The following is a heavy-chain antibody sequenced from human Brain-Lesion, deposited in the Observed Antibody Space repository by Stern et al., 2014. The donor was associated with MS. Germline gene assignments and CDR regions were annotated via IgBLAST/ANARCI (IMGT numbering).Heavy chain of an antibody. CDR2: ISTRGSP. CDR3: ARAYYYDASGDSDAFNI. J-gene: IGHJ3*02. Sequence: VQLVESGPGLVKPSQTLSLTCTVSGASISSGTYFWTWIRQPAGKGLEWIGRISTRGSPPYNPSLKSRSPISQATSKKDFSLKLSCVTAADTAVYYCARAYYYDASGDSDAFNIWGQGTQVTVSS. CDR1: GASISSGTYF. V-gene: IGHV4-61*02. D-gene: IGHD3-22*01.